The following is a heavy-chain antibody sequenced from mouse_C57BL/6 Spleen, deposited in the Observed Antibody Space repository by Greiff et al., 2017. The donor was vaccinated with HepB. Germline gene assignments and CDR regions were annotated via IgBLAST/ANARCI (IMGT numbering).Heavy chain of an antibody. CDR3: ARRRGYYYFDY. J-gene: IGHJ2*01. V-gene: IGHV1-50*01. CDR1: GYTFTSYW. CDR2: IDPSDSYT. D-gene: IGHD2-3*01. Sequence: QVQLKQPGAELVKPGASVKLSCKVSGYTFTSYWMQWVKQRPGQGLEWIGEIDPSDSYTNYNQKFKGKATSIVDTSSSTAYMQISSMTSEDSAVYNCARRRGYYYFDYWGQGTTLTVSS.